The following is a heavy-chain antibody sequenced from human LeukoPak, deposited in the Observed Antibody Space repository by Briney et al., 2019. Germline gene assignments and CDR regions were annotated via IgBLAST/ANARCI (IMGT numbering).Heavy chain of an antibody. J-gene: IGHJ4*02. D-gene: IGHD4/OR15-4a*01. CDR2: ICYDGSNK. V-gene: IGHV3-33*01. CDR3: ARWVADYHIAY. CDR1: GFTFSGYG. Sequence: PGGSRRLSCAASGFTFSGYGMHWVRQAPGKGLEWVAVICYDGSNKYYADSVKGRFTISRDNSRNTVYLQMNRLRAEATAMYYCARWVADYHIAYGRQGTLVTVSS.